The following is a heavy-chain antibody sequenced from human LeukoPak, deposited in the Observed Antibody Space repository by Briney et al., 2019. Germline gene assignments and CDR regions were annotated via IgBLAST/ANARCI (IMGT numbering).Heavy chain of an antibody. CDR2: IRGGGET. D-gene: IGHD6-13*01. Sequence: GGSLRLSRAPSGLTFTNNALGGVPQAPGKGLGWVSGIRGGGETYYAESVNGRFTISRDHPKNTLYLQMNSLRAEDTALYYASGHGSNSYWGQGTLVTVPS. V-gene: IGHV3-23*01. CDR1: GLTFTNNA. CDR3: SGHGSNSY. J-gene: IGHJ4*02.